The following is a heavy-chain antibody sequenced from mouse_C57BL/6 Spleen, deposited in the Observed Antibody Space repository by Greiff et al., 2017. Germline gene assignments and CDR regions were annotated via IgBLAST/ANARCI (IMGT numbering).Heavy chain of an antibody. Sequence: DVQLVESGGDLVKPGGSLKLSCAASGFTFSSYGMSWVRQTPDKRLEWVATISSGGSYTYYPDSVKGRFTISRDNAKNTLYLQMSSLKSEDTAMYYCARHVFYDGYYDAMDYWGQGTSVTVSS. J-gene: IGHJ4*01. D-gene: IGHD2-3*01. CDR2: ISSGGSYT. V-gene: IGHV5-6*01. CDR1: GFTFSSYG. CDR3: ARHVFYDGYYDAMDY.